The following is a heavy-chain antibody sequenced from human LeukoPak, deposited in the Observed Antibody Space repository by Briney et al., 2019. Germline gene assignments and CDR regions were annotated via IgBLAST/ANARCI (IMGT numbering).Heavy chain of an antibody. Sequence: GGSLRLSCAASGFTFSSYAMHWVRQAPGKGLEWVAVISYDGSNKYYADSVKGRFTISRDNSKNTLYLQMNSLRSEDTAVYYCARSMGITGTTGYFQHWGQGTLVTVSS. V-gene: IGHV3-30-3*01. J-gene: IGHJ1*01. CDR3: ARSMGITGTTGYFQH. D-gene: IGHD1-7*01. CDR2: ISYDGSNK. CDR1: GFTFSSYA.